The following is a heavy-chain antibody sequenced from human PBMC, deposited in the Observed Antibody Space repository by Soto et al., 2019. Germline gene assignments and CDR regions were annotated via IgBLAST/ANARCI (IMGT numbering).Heavy chain of an antibody. CDR2: IYHSGST. CDR1: GYSISSGYY. D-gene: IGHD2-2*01. CDR3: ARNLGYCSSDSFDTSGFDY. V-gene: IGHV4-38-2*01. J-gene: IGHJ4*02. Sequence: PSETLSLTCAVSGYSISSGYYWGWIRQPPGKGLEWIGSIYHSGSTYYTPSLKSRAAISVDTSKNQFSLKLSPVTAADTAVYYCARNLGYCSSDSFDTSGFDYGGQGTLVTVSS.